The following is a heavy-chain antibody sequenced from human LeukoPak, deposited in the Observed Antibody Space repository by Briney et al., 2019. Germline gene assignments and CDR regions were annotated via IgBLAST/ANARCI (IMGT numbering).Heavy chain of an antibody. D-gene: IGHD6-13*01. J-gene: IGHJ4*02. CDR3: ARSMVLIAAAGKGFDY. CDR2: INHSGST. V-gene: IGHV4-39*07. Sequence: SETLSLTCTVSGGSISTSNYYWSWIRQPPGKGLEWIGEINHSGSTNYNPSLKSRVTISVDTSKNQFSLKVSSVTAADTAVYYCARSMVLIAAAGKGFDYWGQGTLVTVSS. CDR1: GGSISTSNYY.